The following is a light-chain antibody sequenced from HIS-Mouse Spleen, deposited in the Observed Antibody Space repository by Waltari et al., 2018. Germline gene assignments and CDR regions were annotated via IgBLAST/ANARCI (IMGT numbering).Light chain of an antibody. V-gene: IGKV1-33*01. J-gene: IGKJ4*01. CDR2: EAS. Sequence: DIQMTQSPSSLSASVGDRVTINCQASQDISNDLNWYQQKPGKAPKLLIYEASNLETGVPSRFSGSGSGTDFTFTISSLQPEDIATYYCQQYDNLPPLTFGGGTKVEIK. CDR1: QDISND. CDR3: QQYDNLPPLT.